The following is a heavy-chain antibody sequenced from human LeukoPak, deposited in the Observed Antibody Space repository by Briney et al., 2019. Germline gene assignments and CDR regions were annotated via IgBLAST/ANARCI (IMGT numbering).Heavy chain of an antibody. Sequence: GGSLRLSCGGSGFTFSGYWMHWVRQGPGKGLVWVSRIKSDGSDTSYADSVKGRFTISRDNSKNTLYLQMNSLRAEDTAVYYCARGCSSTSCYGFDYWGQGTLVTVSS. CDR3: ARGCSSTSCYGFDY. J-gene: IGHJ4*02. D-gene: IGHD2-2*01. CDR1: GFTFSGYW. V-gene: IGHV3-74*01. CDR2: IKSDGSDT.